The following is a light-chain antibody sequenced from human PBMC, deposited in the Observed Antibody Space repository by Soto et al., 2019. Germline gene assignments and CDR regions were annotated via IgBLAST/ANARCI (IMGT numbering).Light chain of an antibody. V-gene: IGLV2-8*01. Sequence: QSALTQPPSASGSPGQSVTISCTGTSSDVGRYKYVSWYQQHPGKAPKVMIYEVNKRPSGVPDRCSGSKSGNTASLTVSGLQAEDEADYYCSSFAGSSNLVFGGGTKLTVL. CDR2: EVN. CDR1: SSDVGRYKY. CDR3: SSFAGSSNLV. J-gene: IGLJ3*02.